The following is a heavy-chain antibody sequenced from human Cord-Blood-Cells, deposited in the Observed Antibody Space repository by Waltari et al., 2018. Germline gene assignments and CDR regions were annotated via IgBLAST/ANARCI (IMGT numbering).Heavy chain of an antibody. CDR3: AVAAAEQPWGTVH. J-gene: IGHJ4*02. CDR2: IIPIFGTA. CDR1: GGPFTTYA. D-gene: IGHD6-13*01. Sequence: QVQLVQSGAEVKKPGSPVKVSWKASGGPFTTYANTWVRQAPGQGLEWMGGIIPIFGTANYAQKFQGRVTITADESTSPAYMELSSLRSEDTAVYYCAVAAAEQPWGTVHWGQGTLVTVSS. V-gene: IGHV1-69*01.